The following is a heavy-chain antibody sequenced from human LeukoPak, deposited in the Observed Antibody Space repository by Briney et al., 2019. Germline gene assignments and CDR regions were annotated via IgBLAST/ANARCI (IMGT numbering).Heavy chain of an antibody. J-gene: IGHJ1*01. Sequence: GGSLRPSCAASGFTFSSYWMHWVRQAPGKGLVWVSRINGAGSSTSYADSVKGRFTVSRDNAKNTLNLQMNSLRAEDTAVYYCARDLFFSDAGYSSGWRAEYFHHWGQGTLVTVSS. CDR1: GFTFSSYW. CDR3: ARDLFFSDAGYSSGWRAEYFHH. CDR2: INGAGSST. D-gene: IGHD6-19*01. V-gene: IGHV3-74*01.